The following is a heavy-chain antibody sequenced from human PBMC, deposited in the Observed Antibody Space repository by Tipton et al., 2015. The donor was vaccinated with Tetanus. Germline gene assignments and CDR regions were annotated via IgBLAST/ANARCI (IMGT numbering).Heavy chain of an antibody. CDR2: TYYRSKWSK. D-gene: IGHD2-2*01. J-gene: IGHJ4*02. CDR1: GDRLSSDIAA. V-gene: IGHV6-1*01. Sequence: GLVKPSQTLSVTCAISGDRLSSDIAAWYWIRQSPSRGLEWLGRTYYRSKWSKDYAVSVKSRVTITSDTSKNQFSLQLGSVTPEDTAVYYCARGYAGGAWDVWGQGNLVTVSS. CDR3: ARGYAGGAWDV.